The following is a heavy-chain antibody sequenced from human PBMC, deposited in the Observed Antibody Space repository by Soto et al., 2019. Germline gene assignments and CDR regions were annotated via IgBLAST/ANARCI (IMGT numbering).Heavy chain of an antibody. D-gene: IGHD3-9*01. CDR3: ATYGSYYDILTGWIPHNWFDP. V-gene: IGHV4-39*01. CDR2: IYYSGST. CDR1: GGSISSSSYY. Sequence: SETLSLTCTVSGGSISSSSYYWGWIRQPPGKGLEWIGSIYYSGSTYYNPSLKSRVTISVDTSKNQFSLKLSSVTAADTAVYYCATYGSYYDILTGWIPHNWFDPWGQGTLVTVSS. J-gene: IGHJ5*02.